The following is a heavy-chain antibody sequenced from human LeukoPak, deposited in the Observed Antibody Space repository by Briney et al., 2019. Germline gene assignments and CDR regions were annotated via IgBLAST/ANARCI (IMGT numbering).Heavy chain of an antibody. J-gene: IGHJ4*02. CDR2: INHSGST. CDR3: ARGAVAVNFDY. CDR1: GGSFSGYY. Sequence: SETLSLTCAVYGGSFSGYYWSWIRQPPGKGLEWIGEINHSGSTNYNPSLKSRVTISVDTSKNQFSLKLSSVTAADTAVYYCARGAVAVNFDYWGQGTLVTVSS. V-gene: IGHV4-34*01. D-gene: IGHD6-19*01.